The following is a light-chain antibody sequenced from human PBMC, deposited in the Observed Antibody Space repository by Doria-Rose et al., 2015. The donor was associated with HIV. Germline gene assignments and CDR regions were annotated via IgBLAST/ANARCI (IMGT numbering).Light chain of an antibody. Sequence: VLTQSPESLGMSLGERATLNCKSNQSLLYTSKNYLAWYQQKPGQTPKLLIYWASTRQSGVPARFSGSGSGTDFTLTISSLEAEDVAVYYCQQYYDTPSFGPGTTVDIK. CDR3: QQYYDTPS. CDR1: QSLLYTSKNY. J-gene: IGKJ3*01. V-gene: IGKV4-1*01. CDR2: WAS.